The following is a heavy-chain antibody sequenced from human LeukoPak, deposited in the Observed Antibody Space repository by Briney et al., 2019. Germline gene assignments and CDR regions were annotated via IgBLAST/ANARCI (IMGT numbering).Heavy chain of an antibody. CDR1: GYSFTSYW. CDR2: IDPSDSYT. J-gene: IGHJ5*02. CDR3: ARHRYCSGGSCYRDWFDP. Sequence: GESLRISCKGSGYSFTSYWISWVRQMPGKGLEWMGRIDPSDSYTNYSPSFQGHVTISADKSISTAYLQWSSPKASDTAMYYCARHRYCSGGSCYRDWFDPWGQGTLVTVSS. D-gene: IGHD2-15*01. V-gene: IGHV5-10-1*01.